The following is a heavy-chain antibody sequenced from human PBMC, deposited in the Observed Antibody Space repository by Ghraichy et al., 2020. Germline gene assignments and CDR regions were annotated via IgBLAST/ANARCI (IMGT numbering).Heavy chain of an antibody. J-gene: IGHJ5*02. D-gene: IGHD3-22*01. V-gene: IGHV3-23*01. CDR2: ISGSGGST. CDR3: AKSTYYYDSSGPHPRWFDP. Sequence: GGSLRLSCAASGFTFSSYAMSWVRQAPGKGLEWVSAISGSGGSTYYADSVKGRFTISRDNSKNTLYLQMNSLRAEDTAVYYCAKSTYYYDSSGPHPRWFDPWGQGTLVTVSS. CDR1: GFTFSSYA.